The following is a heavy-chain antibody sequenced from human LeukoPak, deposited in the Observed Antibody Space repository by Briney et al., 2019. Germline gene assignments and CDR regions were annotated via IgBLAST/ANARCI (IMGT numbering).Heavy chain of an antibody. V-gene: IGHV3-33*01. CDR2: IWYDGTNK. CDR3: ESDKLGTDAFDI. D-gene: IGHD7-27*01. CDR1: GFTFSSYG. J-gene: IGHJ3*02. Sequence: PGGSLRLSCAASGFTFSSYGMHWVRQAPGKGLEWVAVIWYDGTNKYYADSVKGRFSISRDNSKNTLYLQMNSLRAEDTAVYYCESDKLGTDAFDIWGQGTVVTVSS.